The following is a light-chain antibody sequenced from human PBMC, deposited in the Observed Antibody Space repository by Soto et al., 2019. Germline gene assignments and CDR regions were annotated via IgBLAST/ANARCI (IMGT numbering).Light chain of an antibody. CDR1: SSDVGVYNY. Sequence: QSALTQPASVSGSPGQSITISCTGTSSDVGVYNYVSWYQQHPGKAPKLMIYEVSNRPLGVSNRFSGSKSGNTASLTISGLQAEDEADYYCSSYTSSSTLVFGGGTKLTVL. J-gene: IGLJ3*02. CDR2: EVS. CDR3: SSYTSSSTLV. V-gene: IGLV2-14*01.